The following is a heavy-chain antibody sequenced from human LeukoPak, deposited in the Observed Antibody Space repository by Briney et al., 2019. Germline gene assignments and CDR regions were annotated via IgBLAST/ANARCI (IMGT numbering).Heavy chain of an antibody. CDR2: ISSSSSNI. D-gene: IGHD3-22*01. J-gene: IGHJ4*02. CDR1: GFTFARYS. V-gene: IGHV3-21*01. Sequence: PGGSLRLSCAASGFTFARYSMNWVRQAPGKGLEWVSSISSSSSNIYYADSVTGRFTISRDNAKNSLYLQMNSLRAEDTAVYYCVRGVEYYYGRSGYAVDYWGQGTLVTVSS. CDR3: VRGVEYYYGRSGYAVDY.